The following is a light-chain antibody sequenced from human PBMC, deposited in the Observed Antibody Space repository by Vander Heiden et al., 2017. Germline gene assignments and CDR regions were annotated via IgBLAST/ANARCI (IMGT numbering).Light chain of an antibody. Sequence: EIQMTQLSSAQTASVGDRATNSCRASQSNGSYFDWYQKKPGQAPKVLIYAASSLQSGVPSRFSGSGSGTDFTLTISSLQPEDVATYYCQQSYSTPLTFGGGTKVEIK. CDR3: QQSYSTPLT. V-gene: IGKV1-39*01. CDR2: AAS. CDR1: QSNGSY. J-gene: IGKJ4*01.